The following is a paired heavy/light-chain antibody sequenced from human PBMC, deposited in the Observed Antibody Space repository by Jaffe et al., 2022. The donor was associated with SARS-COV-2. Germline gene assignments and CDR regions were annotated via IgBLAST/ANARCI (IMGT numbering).Heavy chain of an antibody. CDR1: GFTFSNYA. CDR3: VKETVVRGFIKYFDP. J-gene: IGHJ5*02. V-gene: IGHV3-23*01. D-gene: IGHD3-10*01. CDR2: ISESGSST. Sequence: EVQLLESGGGLVQPGGSLRLSCAASGFTFSNYAMTWVRQAPGKGLEWVSAISESGSSTYYADSVKGRFTISRDNSKNTMFLQMSSLGVEDTAVYYCVKETVVRGFIKYFDPWGQGTLVTVSS.
Light chain of an antibody. CDR1: NIGTKP. CDR2: YDS. Sequence: SYVLTQPPSVSVAPGETARITCGGNNIGTKPVHWYQQKPGQAPVVVIYYDSDRPSGIPERLSGSKSGNTATLTISRVEAGDEADYSCQVWDSSSHWVFGGGTKLTVL. CDR3: QVWDSSSHWV. J-gene: IGLJ3*02. V-gene: IGLV3-21*04.